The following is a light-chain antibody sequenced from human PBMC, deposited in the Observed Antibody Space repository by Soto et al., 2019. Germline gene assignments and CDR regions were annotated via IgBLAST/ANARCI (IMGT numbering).Light chain of an antibody. CDR2: SAS. CDR1: QNIRSF. CDR3: QQRSEWPRT. J-gene: IGKJ1*01. V-gene: IGKV1-39*01. Sequence: DIQMTQSPSSLSASVGDRITITCRASQNIRSFLNWYQQKPGKAPRLLIYSASSLQSGVPSRFSGSGSGTDFTLTINNLQPEDFAVYYCQQRSEWPRTFGQGTKVEIK.